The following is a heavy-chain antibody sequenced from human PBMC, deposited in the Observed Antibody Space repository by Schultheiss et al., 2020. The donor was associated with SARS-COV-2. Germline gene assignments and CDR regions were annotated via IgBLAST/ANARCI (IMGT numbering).Heavy chain of an antibody. J-gene: IGHJ4*02. V-gene: IGHV3-23*01. CDR3: AKATNYGYFDY. Sequence: GESLKISCAASGFTFSSYAMSWVRQAPGKGLEWVSAISGSGGSTYYADSVKGRFTISRDNSKNTLYLQMNSLRAEDTAVYYCAKATNYGYFDYWGQGTLVTVS. CDR1: GFTFSSYA. D-gene: IGHD3-10*01. CDR2: ISGSGGST.